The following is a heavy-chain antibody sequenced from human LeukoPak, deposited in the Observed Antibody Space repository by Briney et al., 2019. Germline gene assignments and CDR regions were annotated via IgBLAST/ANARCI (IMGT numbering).Heavy chain of an antibody. CDR3: AQGGYFAFDM. CDR1: GFSLSAYD. Sequence: GGSLRLSCAASGFSLSAYDMQWVRQAPGKGLEWVSGTSRRGPTYYTDSVKGRFTISRDNPKNILYLQMDSLRADDTAVYYCAQGGYFAFDMWGQGKMVTVSS. D-gene: IGHD2-15*01. V-gene: IGHV3-23*01. J-gene: IGHJ3*02. CDR2: TSRRGPT.